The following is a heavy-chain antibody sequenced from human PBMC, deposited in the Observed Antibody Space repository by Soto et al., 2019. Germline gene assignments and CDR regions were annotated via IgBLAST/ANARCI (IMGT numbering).Heavy chain of an antibody. D-gene: IGHD3-10*01. V-gene: IGHV1-18*01. Sequence: HLVQSGTEVKKPGASVKVSCRISGYTFRHYGISWVRQAPGQGLEWMGWISGYSGHTNYAQNLQGRVIMTTDTSTSTAYMELRNLRSDDTAVYYCASGAGFGDDRNNWFDSWGQGTLVTVSS. CDR1: GYTFRHYG. J-gene: IGHJ5*01. CDR2: ISGYSGHT. CDR3: ASGAGFGDDRNNWFDS.